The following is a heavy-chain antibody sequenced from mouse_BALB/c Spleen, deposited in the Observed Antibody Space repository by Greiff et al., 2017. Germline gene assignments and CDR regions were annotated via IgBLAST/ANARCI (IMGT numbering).Heavy chain of an antibody. CDR3: ARKRGNYLYYAMDY. D-gene: IGHD2-1*01. J-gene: IGHJ4*01. CDR1: GFNIKDTY. Sequence: EVQLQQSGAELVKPGASVKLSCTASGFNIKDTYMHWVKQRPEQGLEWIGRIDPANGNTKYDPKFQGKATITADTSSNTAYLQLSSLTSEDTAFYYCARKRGNYLYYAMDYWGQGTSVTVSS. CDR2: IDPANGNT. V-gene: IGHV14-3*02.